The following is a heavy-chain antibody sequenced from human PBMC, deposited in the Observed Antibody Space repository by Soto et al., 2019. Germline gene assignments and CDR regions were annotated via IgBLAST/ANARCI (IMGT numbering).Heavy chain of an antibody. D-gene: IGHD3-22*01. J-gene: IGHJ5*02. CDR3: AKDRVSSGSWFDP. CDR1: GFTFSSYG. Sequence: GGSLRLSCSASGFTFSSYGMHWVRQAPGKGLEWVAVISYDGSNKYYADSVKGRFTISRDNSKNTLYLQMNSLRAEDTAVYYCAKDRVSSGSWFDPWGQGTLVTVFS. CDR2: ISYDGSNK. V-gene: IGHV3-30*18.